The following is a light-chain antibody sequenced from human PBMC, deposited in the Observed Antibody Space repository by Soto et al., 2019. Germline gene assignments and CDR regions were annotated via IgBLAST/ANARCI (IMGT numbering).Light chain of an antibody. V-gene: IGLV2-8*01. CDR3: SSNAGSNNLV. CDR2: EVS. J-gene: IGLJ2*01. Sequence: QSVLTQPPSASGTPGQSVTIPCTGTSSDVGDYNYVSWYQQHPGKAPKLMIYEVSRRPSGVPDRFSGSKSGNTASLTVSGLQAEDEADYYCSSNAGSNNLVFGGATKLTV. CDR1: SSDVGDYNY.